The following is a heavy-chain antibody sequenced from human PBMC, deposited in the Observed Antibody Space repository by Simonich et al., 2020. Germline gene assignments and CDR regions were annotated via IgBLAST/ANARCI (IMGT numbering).Heavy chain of an antibody. CDR3: ASLNWGSDWYFDL. D-gene: IGHD7-27*01. J-gene: IGHJ2*01. CDR1: GGSFSGYY. Sequence: QVQLQQWGAGLLKPSETLSLTCAVYGGSFSGYYWSGIRQPPGKGLEWIGEINHSGSTNYNPSLKSRVTISVDTSKNQFSLKLSSVTAEDTAVYYCASLNWGSDWYFDLWGRGTLVTVSS. CDR2: INHSGST. V-gene: IGHV4-34*01.